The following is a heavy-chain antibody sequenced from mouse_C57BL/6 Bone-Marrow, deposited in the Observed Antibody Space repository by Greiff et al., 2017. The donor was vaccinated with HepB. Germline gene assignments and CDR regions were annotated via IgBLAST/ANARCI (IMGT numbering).Heavy chain of an antibody. J-gene: IGHJ2*01. CDR2: IDPEYGET. CDR1: GFNIKDYY. D-gene: IGHD1-1*01. V-gene: IGHV14-2*01. Sequence: VQLQQSGAELVKPGASVKLSCTASGFNIKDYYMHWVKQRTEQGLEWIGRIDPEYGETKYAPKFQGKATITADTSSNTAYLQLSSLTSEDTAVYYCALREPFTTVVATDYWGQGTTLTVSS. CDR3: ALREPFTTVVATDY.